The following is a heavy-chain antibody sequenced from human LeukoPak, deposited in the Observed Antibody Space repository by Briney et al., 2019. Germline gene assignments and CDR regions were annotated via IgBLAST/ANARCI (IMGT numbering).Heavy chain of an antibody. CDR1: GLTFSSHW. V-gene: IGHV3-7*01. CDR3: AKDSYSRGDY. D-gene: IGHD6-13*01. J-gene: IGHJ4*02. CDR2: IKQDGSVK. Sequence: GGSLRLSCAASGLTFSSHWMSWVRQAPGEGLEGVANIKQDGSVKTYVDSVKGRFTISRDNAKNSLYLQMNSLRAEDTAVYYCAKDSYSRGDYWGQGTLVTVSS.